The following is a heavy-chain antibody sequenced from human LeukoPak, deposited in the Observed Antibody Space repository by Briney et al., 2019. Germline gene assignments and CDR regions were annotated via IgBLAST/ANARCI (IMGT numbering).Heavy chain of an antibody. D-gene: IGHD5-24*01. J-gene: IGHJ4*02. CDR1: GGSISSSSYY. V-gene: IGHV4-39*01. CDR2: IYYSGST. Sequence: SETLSLTCTVSGGSISSSSYYWGWIRQPPGKGLEWIGSIYYSGSTYYNPSPKSRVTISVDTSKNQFSLKLSSVTAADTAVYYCARLRRWLQNFDYWGQGTLVTVSS. CDR3: ARLRRWLQNFDY.